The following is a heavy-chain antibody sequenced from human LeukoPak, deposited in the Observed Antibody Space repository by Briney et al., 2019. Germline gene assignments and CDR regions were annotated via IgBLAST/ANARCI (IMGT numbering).Heavy chain of an antibody. J-gene: IGHJ5*02. CDR2: INHSGST. CDR3: ARHRCSGGSCYPMNWFDP. Sequence: PSETLSLTCAVYGGSFSGYYWSWIRQPPGKGLEWIGEINHSGSTNYNPSLKSRVTISVDTSKNQFSLKLSSVTAADTAVYYCARHRCSGGSCYPMNWFDPWGQGTLVTVSS. CDR1: GGSFSGYY. V-gene: IGHV4-34*01. D-gene: IGHD2-15*01.